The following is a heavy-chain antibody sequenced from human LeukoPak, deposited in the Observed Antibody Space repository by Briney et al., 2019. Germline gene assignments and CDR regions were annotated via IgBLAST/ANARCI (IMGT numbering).Heavy chain of an antibody. J-gene: IGHJ4*02. V-gene: IGHV1-69*06. Sequence: ASVKVSCKASGGTFSSYAISWVRQAPGQGLEWMGRIIPIFGTANYAQKFQGRVTITVDKSTSTAYMELSSLRSEDTAVYYCARHKTHCSGGSCYNYYFDYWGQGTLVTVSS. CDR2: IIPIFGTA. CDR1: GGTFSSYA. D-gene: IGHD2-15*01. CDR3: ARHKTHCSGGSCYNYYFDY.